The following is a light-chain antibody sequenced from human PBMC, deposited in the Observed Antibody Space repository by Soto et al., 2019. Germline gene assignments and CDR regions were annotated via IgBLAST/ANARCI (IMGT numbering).Light chain of an antibody. J-gene: IGKJ4*01. CDR1: QSIGSN. V-gene: IGKV3-15*01. Sequence: DKVMTQSPATLSVSPVESVTLSCRASQSIGSNLAWFQQKRGQTPRLLIYGASARATGIPDRFSGSGSGTEFTLTISSLQSEDFAVYYCQHYNNKRPQLTFGGGTKVDIK. CDR3: QHYNNKRPQLT. CDR2: GAS.